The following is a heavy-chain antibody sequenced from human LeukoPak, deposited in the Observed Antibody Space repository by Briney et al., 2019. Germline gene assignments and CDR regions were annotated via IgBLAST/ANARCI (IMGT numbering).Heavy chain of an antibody. V-gene: IGHV4-39*01. CDR3: ASEESSIAARIASFDI. CDR1: GGSISSSSYY. Sequence: PSETLSLTCTVSGGSISSSSYYWGWIRQPPGKGLEWIGSIYYSGSTYYNPSLKSRVTISVDTSKNQFSLKLSSVTAADTAVYYCASEESSIAARIASFDIWGQGTMVTVSS. D-gene: IGHD6-6*01. CDR2: IYYSGST. J-gene: IGHJ3*02.